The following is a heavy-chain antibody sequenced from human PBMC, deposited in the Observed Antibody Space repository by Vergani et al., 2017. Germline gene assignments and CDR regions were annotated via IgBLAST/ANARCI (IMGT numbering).Heavy chain of an antibody. V-gene: IGHV3-11*06. CDR2: ISSSSSYT. CDR1: GFTVSSNY. J-gene: IGHJ6*02. D-gene: IGHD1-7*01. Sequence: VQLVETGGGLIQPGGSLRLSCAASGFTVSSNYMSWIRQAPGKGLEWVSYISSSSSYTNYADSVKGRFTISRDNAKNSLYLQMNSLRAEDTAVYYCARDWTGTTFGYGMDVWGQGTTVTVSS. CDR3: ARDWTGTTFGYGMDV.